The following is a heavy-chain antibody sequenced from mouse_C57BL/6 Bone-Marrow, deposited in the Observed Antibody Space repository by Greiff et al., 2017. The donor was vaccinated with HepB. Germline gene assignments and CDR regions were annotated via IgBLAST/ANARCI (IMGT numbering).Heavy chain of an antibody. Sequence: VQLQQPGAELVKPGASVKVSCKASGYTFTSYWMHWVKQRPGQGLEWIGRIHPSDSDTNYNQKFKGKATLTVDKSSSTAYMQLSSLTSEDSAVYYCAIPYVSSLYWYFDLWGTGPTSTISS. CDR3: AIPYVSSLYWYFDL. D-gene: IGHD1-1*01. CDR1: GYTFTSYW. J-gene: IGHJ1*03. CDR2: IHPSDSDT. V-gene: IGHV1-74*01.